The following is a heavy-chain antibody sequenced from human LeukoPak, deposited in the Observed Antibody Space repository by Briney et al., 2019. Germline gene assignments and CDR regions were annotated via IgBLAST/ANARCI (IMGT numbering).Heavy chain of an antibody. CDR1: GYTFTGYY. Sequence: ASVKVSCRASGYTFTGYYFHWVRQAPGQGLEWMGRINPNSGGTNYAKKFQGRVTMTRDTSISTPYMELSRLRSDDTAVYYCARSNGYDEPFDYWGQGTLVTVSS. V-gene: IGHV1-2*06. J-gene: IGHJ4*02. CDR3: ARSNGYDEPFDY. D-gene: IGHD5-12*01. CDR2: INPNSGGT.